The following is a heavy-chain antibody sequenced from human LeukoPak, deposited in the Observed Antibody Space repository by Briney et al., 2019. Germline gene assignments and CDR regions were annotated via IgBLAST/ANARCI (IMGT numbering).Heavy chain of an antibody. J-gene: IGHJ4*02. Sequence: GSLRLSCAASGFTFRTFWMSWVRQAPGKGLEWVANIKQDGSEKDYVDSVKGRFTISRDNAKNSLYLQMNSLRAEDTAVYYCARADYDFWSGYFVAFDYWGQGTLATVSS. V-gene: IGHV3-7*04. D-gene: IGHD3-3*01. CDR2: IKQDGSEK. CDR1: GFTFRTFW. CDR3: ARADYDFWSGYFVAFDY.